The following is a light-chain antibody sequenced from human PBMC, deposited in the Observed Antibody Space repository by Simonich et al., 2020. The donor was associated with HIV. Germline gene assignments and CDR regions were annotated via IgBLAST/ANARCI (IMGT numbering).Light chain of an antibody. J-gene: IGKJ4*01. CDR3: QQYYSTPLT. Sequence: DIVMTQSPDSLVVSLGESATINCKSSQSVLYSSNNKNYLAWYQQKPGQPPKLLIYWASTREFGVPDRFSGSGSGTDFTLTISSLQAEDVAVYYCQQYYSTPLTFSGGTKVEIK. CDR2: WAS. V-gene: IGKV4-1*01. CDR1: QSVLYSSNNKNY.